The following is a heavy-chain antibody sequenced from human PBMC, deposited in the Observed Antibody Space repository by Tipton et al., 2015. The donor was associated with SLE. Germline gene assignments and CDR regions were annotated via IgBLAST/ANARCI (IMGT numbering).Heavy chain of an antibody. CDR2: ISSSTIYI. J-gene: IGHJ3*02. Sequence: GSLRLSCAASGFTFSSYSMNWVRQAPGKGLEWVSSISSSTIYIYYADSVKGRFTISRDNAQNSLYLQMNSLRAEDTAVYYCAKGEFLWGDAFDIWGQGTMVTVSS. D-gene: IGHD3-10*01. CDR3: AKGEFLWGDAFDI. CDR1: GFTFSSYS. V-gene: IGHV3-21*01.